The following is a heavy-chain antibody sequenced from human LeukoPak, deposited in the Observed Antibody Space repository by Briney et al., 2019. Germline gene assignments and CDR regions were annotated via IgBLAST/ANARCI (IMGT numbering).Heavy chain of an antibody. V-gene: IGHV3-21*01. CDR3: AKDKGKKSFDY. CDR1: GFTFSSYS. Sequence: PGGSLRLSCAASGFTFSSYSMNWVRQAPGKGLEWVSSISSSSSYIYYADSVKGRFTISRDNSKNTVYLQMNDLRAEDTAVYYCAKDKGKKSFDYWGQGTLVTVSS. CDR2: ISSSSSYI. D-gene: IGHD4-23*01. J-gene: IGHJ4*02.